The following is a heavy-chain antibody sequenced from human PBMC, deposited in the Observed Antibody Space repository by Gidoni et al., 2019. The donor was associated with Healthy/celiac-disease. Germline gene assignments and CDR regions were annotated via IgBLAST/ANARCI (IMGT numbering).Heavy chain of an antibody. V-gene: IGHV3-23*01. Sequence: EVQLLESGGGLVQPGGSLRLSCAASGFTFSSYAMSWVRQAPGKGLEWVSAISGSGGSTYYADSVKGRFTISRDNSKNTLYLQMNSLRAEDTAVYYCAKRRVVPAARGGSYYYYGMDVWGQGTTVTVSS. D-gene: IGHD2-2*01. CDR3: AKRRVVPAARGGSYYYYGMDV. J-gene: IGHJ6*02. CDR1: GFTFSSYA. CDR2: ISGSGGST.